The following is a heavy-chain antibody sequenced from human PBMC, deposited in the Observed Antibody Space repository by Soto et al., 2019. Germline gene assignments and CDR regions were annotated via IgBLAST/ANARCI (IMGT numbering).Heavy chain of an antibody. CDR2: LIGDSSDT. V-gene: IGHV3-23*01. D-gene: IGHD3-10*01. Sequence: GETLSLSCAASGFTISSCAMSGFLRPPAKRRVWVSTLIGDSSDTYHADSLMGRFNVSRDYSKNTLFLQLNSLRADDTAVYYCAGCDYYGSGSYYWFDPWGHGTMVTVSS. CDR3: AGCDYYGSGSYYWFDP. J-gene: IGHJ5*02. CDR1: GFTISSCA.